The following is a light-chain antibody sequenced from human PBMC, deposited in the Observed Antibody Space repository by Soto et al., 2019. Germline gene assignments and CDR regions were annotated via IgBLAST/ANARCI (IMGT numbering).Light chain of an antibody. V-gene: IGKV4-1*01. J-gene: IGKJ1*01. CDR1: QSVLYSSNNKNY. Sequence: DIVMTQSPDSLAVSLGERATINCKSSQSVLYSSNNKNYLAWYQQKPGQPPKLLISWASTRESGVPDRFSGSGSGTDFTLTISSLQAEDVAVYYCQQYYSTPRTFGQRTKVEIK. CDR3: QQYYSTPRT. CDR2: WAS.